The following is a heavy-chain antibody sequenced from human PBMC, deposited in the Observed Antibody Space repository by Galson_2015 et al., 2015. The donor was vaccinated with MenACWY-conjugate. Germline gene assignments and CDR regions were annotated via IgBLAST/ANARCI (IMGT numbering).Heavy chain of an antibody. V-gene: IGHV1-58*02. D-gene: IGHD1-26*01. CDR1: GFTFTSSA. Sequence: SVKVSCKASGFTFTSSAMQWVRQARGQRLEWIGWIVVGSGNTNYAQKFQERVTITRDMSTSTAYMELSSLRSEDTAVYYCAAWVGGATRATPNWFDPWGQGTLVTVSS. CDR2: IVVGSGNT. J-gene: IGHJ5*02. CDR3: AAWVGGATRATPNWFDP.